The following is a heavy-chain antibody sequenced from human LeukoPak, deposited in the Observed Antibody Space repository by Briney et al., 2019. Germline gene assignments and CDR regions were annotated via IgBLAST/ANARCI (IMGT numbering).Heavy chain of an antibody. V-gene: IGHV4-4*07. CDR1: GIYISTYY. Sequence: SETLSLTCIVPGIYISTYYWRWIRQPAGKALEWIGHFCASGNTIYNPSLRSRVAMSVDTSKNQVSLRLSSVTAADTAVYYCARMLYGSGSSYFDNWGQGTLVIVSS. J-gene: IGHJ4*02. CDR2: FCASGNT. D-gene: IGHD3-10*01. CDR3: ARMLYGSGSSYFDN.